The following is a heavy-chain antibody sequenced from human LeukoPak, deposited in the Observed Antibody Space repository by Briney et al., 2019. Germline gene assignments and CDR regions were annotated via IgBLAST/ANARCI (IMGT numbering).Heavy chain of an antibody. V-gene: IGHV4-31*03. CDR3: ARGGYYDSSGYHGPLDY. J-gene: IGHJ4*02. CDR2: IYYSGST. Sequence: SETLSLTCTVSGGSISSGGYYWSWIRQHPGKGLEWIGYIYYSGSTYYNPSLKSRVTISMDTSKNQFSLKLSSVTAADTAVYYCARGGYYDSSGYHGPLDYWGQGTLVTVSS. CDR1: GGSISSGGYY. D-gene: IGHD3-22*01.